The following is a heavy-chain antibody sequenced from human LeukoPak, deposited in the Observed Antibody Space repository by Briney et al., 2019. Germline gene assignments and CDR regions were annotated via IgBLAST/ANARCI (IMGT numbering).Heavy chain of an antibody. D-gene: IGHD3-22*01. J-gene: IGHJ5*02. Sequence: SVKVSCKASGDTFTTYGITWVRQAPGQGLEWMGGIIPIFGTENYAQKFQGRVTITTDESTSTAYMELSSLRSEDTAVYYCARARSPSSGYLLRDHNWFDPWGQGTLVTVSS. V-gene: IGHV1-69*05. CDR3: ARARSPSSGYLLRDHNWFDP. CDR1: GDTFTTYG. CDR2: IIPIFGTE.